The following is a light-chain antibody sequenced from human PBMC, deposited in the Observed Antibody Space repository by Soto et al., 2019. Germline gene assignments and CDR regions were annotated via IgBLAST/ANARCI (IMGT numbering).Light chain of an antibody. J-gene: IGKJ1*01. V-gene: IGKV1-5*01. Sequence: EIRASMSPSTVSACVGDRDTIPCRASQSISRWLAWYQQKPGKAPKLLIYDASSLESGVPSRFSGSGSGTDFTLSISSLQPDDSAPYYCPQSNSYCQTFGRVTKVDIK. CDR2: DAS. CDR3: PQSNSYCQT. CDR1: QSISRW.